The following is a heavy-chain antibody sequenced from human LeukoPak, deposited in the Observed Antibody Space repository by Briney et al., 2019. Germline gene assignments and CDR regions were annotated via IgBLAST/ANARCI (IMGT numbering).Heavy chain of an antibody. V-gene: IGHV3-74*01. CDR3: ARDQDGPGATVDH. CDR2: INNDGSGT. Sequence: PGGSLRLSSAASGFTLSSYWMQWVRQAPGKGLVWVSRINNDGSGTTYADSVKGRFTISRDNAKNTLYLQMNSLRAEDTAVYYCARDQDGPGATVDHWGQGTLVTVSS. D-gene: IGHD1-26*01. J-gene: IGHJ5*02. CDR1: GFTLSSYW.